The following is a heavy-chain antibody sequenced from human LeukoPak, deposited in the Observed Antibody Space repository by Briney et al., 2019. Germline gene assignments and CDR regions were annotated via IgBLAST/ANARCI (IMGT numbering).Heavy chain of an antibody. CDR2: IYYSGST. V-gene: IGHV4-59*12. CDR1: GGSISSYY. CDR3: ARDRLDDSRGYYYHYYYYMDV. J-gene: IGHJ6*03. Sequence: SETLSLTCTVSGGSISSYYWSWIRQPPGKGLEWIGYIYYSGSTNYNPSLKSRVTISVDTSKNQFSLKLSSVTAADTAVYYCARDRLDDSRGYYYHYYYYMDVWGKGTTVTVSS. D-gene: IGHD3-22*01.